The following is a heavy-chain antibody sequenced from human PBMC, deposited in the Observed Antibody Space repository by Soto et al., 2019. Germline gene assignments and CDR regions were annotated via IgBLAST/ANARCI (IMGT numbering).Heavy chain of an antibody. CDR3: ARGWRVGAGGKFYYGLDV. V-gene: IGHV3-33*01. Sequence: GGSLRLSCAASGFTFSSYGMHWVRQAPGKGLEWVAVIWYDGSNKYYTDSVKGRFTISRDNSKNTPYLQMNSLRAEDTAVYYCARGWRVGAGGKFYYGLDVWGQGTTVTVSS. D-gene: IGHD6-13*01. CDR2: IWYDGSNK. CDR1: GFTFSSYG. J-gene: IGHJ6*02.